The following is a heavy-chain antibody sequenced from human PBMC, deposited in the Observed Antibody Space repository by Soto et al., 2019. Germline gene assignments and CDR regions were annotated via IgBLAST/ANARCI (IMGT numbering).Heavy chain of an antibody. Sequence: SETLSLTCTVSGGPVSSRSYWWTWIRQSPGRGLEWIGSLYYSGSTKYNPSLKSRVSTSVDTSKSQFSLTLTSVPAADTAVYYCARDQRDDYAWGPKGVFDQRGPGTLVTVSS. CDR3: ARDQRDDYAWGPKGVFDQ. V-gene: IGHV4-61*01. CDR1: GGPVSSRSYW. J-gene: IGHJ4*02. D-gene: IGHD3-16*01. CDR2: LYYSGST.